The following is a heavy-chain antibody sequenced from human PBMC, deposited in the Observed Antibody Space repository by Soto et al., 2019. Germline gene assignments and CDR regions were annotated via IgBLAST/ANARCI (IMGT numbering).Heavy chain of an antibody. V-gene: IGHV1-18*01. Sequence: ASVKVSCKASGYTFTSYGISWVRQAPGQGLEWMGWISAYNGNTNYAQKLQGRATMPTHTPTSTANRELRSLRSDAPAVYYCARGRRLQILSPNTTWGQGALVTVSS. CDR1: GYTFTSYG. J-gene: IGHJ5*02. D-gene: IGHD2-15*01. CDR2: ISAYNGNT. CDR3: ARGRRLQILSPNTT.